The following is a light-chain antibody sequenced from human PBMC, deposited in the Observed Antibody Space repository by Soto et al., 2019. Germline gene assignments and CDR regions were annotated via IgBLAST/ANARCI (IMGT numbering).Light chain of an antibody. J-gene: IGKJ5*01. CDR1: QGISSW. Sequence: DIQMTQSPSSVSASVGDRVTITCRASQGISSWLAWYQQEPGKAPKLLIYAASTLQSGVPSRFSGSGSGTDFTLTISCLQSEDFATYYCQQYYSYPITFGQGTRLEIK. V-gene: IGKV1-12*01. CDR2: AAS. CDR3: QQYYSYPIT.